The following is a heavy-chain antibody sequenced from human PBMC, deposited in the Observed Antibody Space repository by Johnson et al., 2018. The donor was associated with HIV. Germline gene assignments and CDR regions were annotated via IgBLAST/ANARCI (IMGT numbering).Heavy chain of an antibody. CDR1: GFTFSSYG. V-gene: IGHV3-30*02. CDR2: IRYDGSNK. D-gene: IGHD4-11*01. J-gene: IGHJ3*02. Sequence: VQLVESGGGVVQPGGSLRLSCAASGFTFSSYGMHWVRQAPGKGLEWVAFIRYDGSNKYYADSVKGRFTISRDNAKNLLYLQMNSLRAEDTAVYYCARDPGNYGGAFDIWGQGTMVTVSS. CDR3: ARDPGNYGGAFDI.